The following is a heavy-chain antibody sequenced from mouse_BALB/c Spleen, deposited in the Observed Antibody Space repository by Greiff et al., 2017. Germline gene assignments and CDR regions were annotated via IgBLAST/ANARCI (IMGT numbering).Heavy chain of an antibody. CDR2: ISYSGST. Sequence: EVQLQESGPGLVKPSQSLSLTCTVTGYSIASDCAWNWIRQFPGNKLEWMGYISYSGSTSYNPSLKSRISITRDTSKNQFFLQLNSVTTEDTATYYCARGGYDDYWGQGTTLTVSS. D-gene: IGHD2-14*01. J-gene: IGHJ2*01. CDR1: GYSIASDCA. CDR3: ARGGYDDY. V-gene: IGHV3-2*02.